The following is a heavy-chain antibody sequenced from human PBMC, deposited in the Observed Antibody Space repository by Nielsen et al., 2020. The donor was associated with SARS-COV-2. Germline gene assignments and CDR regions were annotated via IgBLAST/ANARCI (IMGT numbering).Heavy chain of an antibody. V-gene: IGHV5-10-1*01. CDR1: GYSFTNYW. CDR3: VRGSHCSSTRCHIDY. Sequence: KVSCKGSGYSFTNYWISWVRQMPGKGLEWMGRIDPSDSYTNYSPSFQGHVTIPGDKSISTAYLQWSSLKASDTAMYYCVRGSHCSSTRCHIDYWGQGTLVTVSS. D-gene: IGHD2-2*01. CDR2: IDPSDSYT. J-gene: IGHJ4*02.